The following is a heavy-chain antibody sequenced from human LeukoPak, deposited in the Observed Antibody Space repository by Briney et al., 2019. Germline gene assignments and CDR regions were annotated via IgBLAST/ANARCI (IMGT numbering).Heavy chain of an antibody. CDR1: GFRFEEYA. J-gene: IGHJ4*02. D-gene: IGHD3-10*01. CDR2: ISWNSGSV. Sequence: PGRSLRLSCAASGFRFEEYAMHWVRLPPGKGLEWVAGISWNSGSVGYADSVKGRFTISRDNAKNSLYLQMNSLRAEDTAVYYCARGGPYGSGSFVDYWGQGTLVTVSS. V-gene: IGHV3-9*01. CDR3: ARGGPYGSGSFVDY.